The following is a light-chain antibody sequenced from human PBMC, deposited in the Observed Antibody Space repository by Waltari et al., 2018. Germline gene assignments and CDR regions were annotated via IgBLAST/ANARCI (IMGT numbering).Light chain of an antibody. CDR3: QQLNDYPRT. J-gene: IGKJ1*01. Sequence: DIQLTQSPSFLSASVGDRVTITCLSSQGISTFLAWYQQGPGKAPKLLIYGASTLQIGVPSRFSGSGSGREFTLTISSLQPEDFATYYCQQLNDYPRTFGQGTKVDIK. CDR1: QGISTF. V-gene: IGKV1-9*01. CDR2: GAS.